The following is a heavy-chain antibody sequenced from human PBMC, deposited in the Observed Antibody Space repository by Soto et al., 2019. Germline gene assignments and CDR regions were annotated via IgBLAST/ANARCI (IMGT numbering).Heavy chain of an antibody. CDR1: GYTLTELS. D-gene: IGHD3-10*01. Sequence: QVQLVQSGAEVKKPGASVKVSCKVSGYTLTELSMHWVRQAPGKGLEWMGGFDPEDGETIYAQKFQDRVTMTEDTSTXXAXIAXSSLRSEDTAVYYCATGGITMVRGVIITGYYGMDVWGQGTTVTVSS. CDR3: ATGGITMVRGVIITGYYGMDV. V-gene: IGHV1-24*01. CDR2: FDPEDGET. J-gene: IGHJ6*02.